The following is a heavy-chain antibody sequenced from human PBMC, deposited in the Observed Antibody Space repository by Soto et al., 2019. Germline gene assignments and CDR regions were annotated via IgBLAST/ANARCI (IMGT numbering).Heavy chain of an antibody. CDR1: GGTFSSYA. CDR3: ARDGGGQYYDILTSYPNNWFDP. D-gene: IGHD3-9*01. J-gene: IGHJ5*02. V-gene: IGHV1-69*12. Sequence: QVQLVQSGAEVKKPGSSVKVSCKASGGTFSSYAISWVRQAPGQGLEWMGGIIPIFGTANYAQKFQGRVTITADESTSTAYMELSSLRSEDTAVYYCARDGGGQYYDILTSYPNNWFDPWGQGTLVTVSS. CDR2: IIPIFGTA.